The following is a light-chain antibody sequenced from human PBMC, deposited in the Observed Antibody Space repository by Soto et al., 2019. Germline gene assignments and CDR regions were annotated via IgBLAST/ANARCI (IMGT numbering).Light chain of an antibody. J-gene: IGLJ3*02. CDR1: SSDVGGYDF. Sequence: QSALTQPASVSGSPGQSITISCTGTSSDVGGYDFVSWYQQHPGKAPKLIIYEVSNRPSGVPHRFSGSKSGNTASLTISGLQAEDEADYYCNSYTSTSARVFGGGTQLTVL. V-gene: IGLV2-14*01. CDR2: EVS. CDR3: NSYTSTSARV.